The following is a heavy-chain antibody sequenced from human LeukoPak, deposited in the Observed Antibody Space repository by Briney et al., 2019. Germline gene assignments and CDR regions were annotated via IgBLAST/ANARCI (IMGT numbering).Heavy chain of an antibody. D-gene: IGHD6-19*01. Sequence: SETLSLTCSVSGGSISRYYCNWIRQPPGKGLEWIGYFYYSGSTNYNPSLKSRVTISLDTSKNQFSLKLSSVTAADTAVYYCTRAAWGSGWPHFDYWGQGTPVTVSS. V-gene: IGHV4-59*08. CDR3: TRAAWGSGWPHFDY. CDR1: GGSISRYY. J-gene: IGHJ4*02. CDR2: FYYSGST.